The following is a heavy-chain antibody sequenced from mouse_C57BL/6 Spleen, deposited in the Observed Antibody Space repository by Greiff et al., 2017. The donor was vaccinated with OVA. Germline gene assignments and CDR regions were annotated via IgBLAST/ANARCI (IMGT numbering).Heavy chain of an antibody. V-gene: IGHV5-12*01. Sequence: EVKLVESGGGLVQPGGSLKLSCAASGFTFSDYYMYWVRQTPEKRLEWVAYISNGGGSTYYPDTVKGRFTISRDNAKNTLYLQMSRLKSEDTAMYYCARLTFYYAMDYWGQGTSVTVSS. CDR2: ISNGGGST. CDR1: GFTFSDYY. CDR3: ARLTFYYAMDY. J-gene: IGHJ4*01. D-gene: IGHD4-1*01.